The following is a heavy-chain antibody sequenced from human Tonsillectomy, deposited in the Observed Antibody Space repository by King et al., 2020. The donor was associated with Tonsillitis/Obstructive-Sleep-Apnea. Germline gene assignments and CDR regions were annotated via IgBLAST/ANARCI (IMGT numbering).Heavy chain of an antibody. D-gene: IGHD6-19*01. CDR3: ARVPLQWLLRGPFDY. J-gene: IGHJ4*02. Sequence: QLVQSGSELKKPGASVKVSCKVSGYTFTSYAMNWVRQAPGQGLEWMGWINTNTGNPTYAQGFTGQFVFSLDTSVNTTYLQINSLKAEDTAVYYCARVPLQWLLRGPFDYWGPGTLVTVSS. CDR1: GYTFTSYA. V-gene: IGHV7-4-1*02. CDR2: INTNTGNP.